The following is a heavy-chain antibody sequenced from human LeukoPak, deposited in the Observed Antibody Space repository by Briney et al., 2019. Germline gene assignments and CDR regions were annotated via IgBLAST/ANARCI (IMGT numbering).Heavy chain of an antibody. V-gene: IGHV3-48*01. CDR2: IWSSSSAT. J-gene: IGHJ4*02. D-gene: IGHD6-19*01. CDR1: GFTLSTYG. CDR3: ARSATRFSNGWYGQVDFDS. Sequence: GSLRLSCAASGFTLSTYGMNWVRPAPGKGLEWISYIWSSSSATYYADSVKGRFTISRDNVNNSLYLDMDSLRVDDTAVYYCARSATRFSNGWYGQVDFDSWGQGSLVIVSS.